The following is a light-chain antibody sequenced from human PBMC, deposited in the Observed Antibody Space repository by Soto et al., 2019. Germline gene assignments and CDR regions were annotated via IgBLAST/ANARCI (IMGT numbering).Light chain of an antibody. Sequence: EIVLTQSPGTLSLSPGERATLSCRASQSVSVNSLAWYQQKGGQAPRLLIYAASTRATGVPDRFSGTGSGTDFALTISGLEPEDFAVYYCQQRSNWPRYTFGQGTKLEIK. J-gene: IGKJ2*01. CDR3: QQRSNWPRYT. V-gene: IGKV3D-20*02. CDR2: AAS. CDR1: QSVSVNS.